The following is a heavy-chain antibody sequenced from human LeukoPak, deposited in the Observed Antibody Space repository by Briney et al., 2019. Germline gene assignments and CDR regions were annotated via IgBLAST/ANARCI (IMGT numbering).Heavy chain of an antibody. CDR3: ARLKYYYDSSGYRAEYFQH. Sequence: SQTLSLTCTVSGDSITSGSYYWSWIRQPPGKGLEWIGYIYYSGSTNYNPSLKSRVTISVYTSENQFSVKLSSVTAADTAVYYCARLKYYYDSSGYRAEYFQHWGQGTLVTVSS. D-gene: IGHD3-22*01. CDR2: IYYSGST. CDR1: GDSITSGSYY. J-gene: IGHJ1*01. V-gene: IGHV4-61*01.